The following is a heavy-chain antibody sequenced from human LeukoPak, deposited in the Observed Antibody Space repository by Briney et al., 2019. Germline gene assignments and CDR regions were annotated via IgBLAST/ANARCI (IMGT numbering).Heavy chain of an antibody. CDR1: GFTFSIYS. CDR2: ISSSSSTI. J-gene: IGHJ3*02. Sequence: GSLRLSCTATGFTFSIYSMNWVRQAPGKGLEWVSYISSSSSTIYYADSVKGRFTISRDNAKNSLYLQMNSLRAEDTAVYYCARESTPFDAFDIWGQGTMVTVSS. CDR3: ARESTPFDAFDI. V-gene: IGHV3-48*04.